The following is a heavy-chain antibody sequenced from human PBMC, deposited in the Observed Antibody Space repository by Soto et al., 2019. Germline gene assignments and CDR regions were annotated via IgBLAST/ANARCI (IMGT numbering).Heavy chain of an antibody. Sequence: ASVKVSCKASGYTFTSYGISWVRQAPGQGLEWMGWISAYNGNTNYAQKLQGRVTMTTDTSTSTAYMELRSLRSDDTAVYYCASHGVVIIENYYYYYMDVWGKGTTVTVSS. J-gene: IGHJ6*03. CDR2: ISAYNGNT. CDR1: GYTFTSYG. CDR3: ASHGVVIIENYYYYYMDV. V-gene: IGHV1-18*01. D-gene: IGHD3-3*01.